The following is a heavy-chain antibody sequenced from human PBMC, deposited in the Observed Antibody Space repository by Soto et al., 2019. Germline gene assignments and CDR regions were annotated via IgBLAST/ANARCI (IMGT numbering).Heavy chain of an antibody. J-gene: IGHJ6*02. CDR3: ARDFVYYDSSGYLGPLYYYYYYGMDV. V-gene: IGHV1-46*01. D-gene: IGHD3-22*01. CDR2: INPSGGST. CDR1: GYTFTSYY. Sequence: ASVKVSCKASGYTFTSYYMHWVRHAPGQGLEWMGIINPSGGSTSYAQRFQGRVTMTRDTSTSTVYMELSSLRSEDTAVYYCARDFVYYDSSGYLGPLYYYYYYGMDVWGQGTTVTVSS.